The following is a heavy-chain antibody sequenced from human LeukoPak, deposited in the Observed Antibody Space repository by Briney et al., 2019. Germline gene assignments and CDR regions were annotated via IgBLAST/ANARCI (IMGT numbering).Heavy chain of an antibody. CDR1: GYTFIRYD. CDR2: MDPNSGNA. D-gene: IGHD2-15*01. Sequence: ASVKVSCKASGYTFIRYDINWVRQAAGQGLEWMGWMDPNSGNAVYAQKFQGRVALTRDTSISTAYMELRSLRSEDTAMYYCARSYCSGGSCSHDYGDFWGQGTLLTVSS. CDR3: ARSYCSGGSCSHDYGDF. V-gene: IGHV1-8*03. J-gene: IGHJ4*02.